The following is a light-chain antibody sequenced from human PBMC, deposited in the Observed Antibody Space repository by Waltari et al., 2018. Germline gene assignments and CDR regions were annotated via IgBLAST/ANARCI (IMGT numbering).Light chain of an antibody. CDR2: DAS. J-gene: IGKJ1*01. V-gene: IGKV3-20*01. CDR3: QKYGSLPAT. Sequence: EIMLTQSPGTLSLSPGERATLYCRASQSISKYLAWYQQKPGQAPRLLIYDASIRATGIPDRFSGSGYGTDCSLTSSRLEPEGYAVYYCQKYGSLPATFGRGTKVEIK. CDR1: QSISKY.